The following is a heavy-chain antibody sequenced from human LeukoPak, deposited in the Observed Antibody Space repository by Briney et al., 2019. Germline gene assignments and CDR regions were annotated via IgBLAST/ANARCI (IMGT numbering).Heavy chain of an antibody. CDR3: ARNGPMVRGVNLGLDY. CDR2: INHSGST. V-gene: IGHV4-34*01. J-gene: IGHJ4*02. Sequence: PSETLSLTRAVYGGSFSGYYWSWIRQPPGKGLEWIGEINHSGSTNYNPSLKSRVTISVDTSKNQFSLKLSSVTAADTAVYYCARNGPMVRGVNLGLDYWGQGTLVTVSS. CDR1: GGSFSGYY. D-gene: IGHD3-10*01.